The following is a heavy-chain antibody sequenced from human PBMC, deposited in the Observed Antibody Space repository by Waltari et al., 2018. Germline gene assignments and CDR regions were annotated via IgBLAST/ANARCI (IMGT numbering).Heavy chain of an antibody. J-gene: IGHJ3*02. CDR1: GFSLSTSGVG. D-gene: IGHD6-13*01. CDR2: IYWNDDK. V-gene: IGHV2-5*01. CDR3: AHPEIAAAGHRGAFDI. Sequence: QITLKESGPTLVKPTQTLTLTCTFSGFSLSTSGVGVGWIRQPPGKALEWLALIYWNDDKRYSPSLKSRLTITKDTSKNQVVLTMTNMDPVDTATYYCAHPEIAAAGHRGAFDIWGQGTMVTVSS.